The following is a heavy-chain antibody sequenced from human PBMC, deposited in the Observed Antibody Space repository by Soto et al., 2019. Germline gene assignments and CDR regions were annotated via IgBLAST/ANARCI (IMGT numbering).Heavy chain of an antibody. V-gene: IGHV3-23*01. CDR3: AKDGCSGGSCYSTIYYYGMDV. CDR2: ISGSGGST. CDR1: GFTFSSYA. Sequence: GGSLRLSCAASGFTFSSYAMSWVRQAPGKGLEWVSAISGSGGSTYYADSVKGRFTISRDNSKNTLYLQMNSLRAEDTAVYYCAKDGCSGGSCYSTIYYYGMDVWGQGTTVTVSS. D-gene: IGHD2-15*01. J-gene: IGHJ6*02.